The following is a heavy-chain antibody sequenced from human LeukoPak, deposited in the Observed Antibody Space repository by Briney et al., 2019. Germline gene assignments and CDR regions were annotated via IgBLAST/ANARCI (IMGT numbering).Heavy chain of an antibody. D-gene: IGHD1-26*01. CDR3: ARDRAGLGLLDF. CDR2: IFQSGSP. CDR1: GGPISSGGYS. J-gene: IGHJ3*01. V-gene: IGHV4-30-2*01. Sequence: PSETLSLTCAVSGGPISSGGYSWTWIRQPPGKGLEWIGYIFQSGSPPYNPSLRSRVTISVDTSRNHFSLELISVTAADTAMYYCARDRAGLGLLDFWGQGTMVTVSS.